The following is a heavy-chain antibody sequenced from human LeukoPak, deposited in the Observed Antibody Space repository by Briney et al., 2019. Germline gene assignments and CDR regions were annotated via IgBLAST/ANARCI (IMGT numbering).Heavy chain of an antibody. Sequence: GGSLRLSCAASGFTFSGYAMSWVRQAPGKGLEWVSAVSGSGTRTYYADSVKGRFTISRDNSKYTLYLQMSSLRAEDTAVYFCAKEGRNSYGEDWGQGTLVTVSS. CDR3: AKEGRNSYGED. J-gene: IGHJ4*02. CDR2: VSGSGTRT. CDR1: GFTFSGYA. V-gene: IGHV3-23*01. D-gene: IGHD5-18*01.